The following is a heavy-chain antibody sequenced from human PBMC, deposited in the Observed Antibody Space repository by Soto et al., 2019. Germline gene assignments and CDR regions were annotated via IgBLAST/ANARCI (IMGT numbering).Heavy chain of an antibody. CDR2: IFPKFGTT. V-gene: IGHV1-69*01. CDR1: GDTDTNYV. CDR3: EAEMTFGKLSVV. Sequence: QVQLVQSGAEVKKPGSSVKVSCKASGDTDTNYVISWVRQAPGQGLEWMGGIFPKFGTTYSAQKLQDRLTITADESTYTVYMQLSSMGLDDTAVYYCEAEMTFGKLSVVWGQGTKVTVSS. J-gene: IGHJ6*02. D-gene: IGHD3-16*02.